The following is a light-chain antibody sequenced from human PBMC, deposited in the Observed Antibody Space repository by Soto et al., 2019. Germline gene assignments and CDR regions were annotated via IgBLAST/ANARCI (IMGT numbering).Light chain of an antibody. CDR1: SSDVAAYNY. Sequence: QSALTQPASVSGSPGQSITISCTETSSDVAAYNYVSWYQHHPGKAPKLMMYEVSKRPSGVSNRFSGSKSGNAASLTISGLQPEDEADYYCSSYTGSNTLVVFGGGTKLTVL. V-gene: IGLV2-14*01. CDR2: EVS. CDR3: SSYTGSNTLVV. J-gene: IGLJ2*01.